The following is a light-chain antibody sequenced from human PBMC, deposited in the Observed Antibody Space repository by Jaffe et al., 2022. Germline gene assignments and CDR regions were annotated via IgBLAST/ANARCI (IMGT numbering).Light chain of an antibody. CDR3: SAWDSSLSAWV. J-gene: IGLJ3*02. CDR2: RNN. Sequence: QAGLTQPPSVSKGLRQTATLNCTGNSNNVGNQGAAWLQQHQGHPPKLLSYRNNNRPSGISERLSASRSGNTASLTITGLQPEDEADYYCSAWDSSLSAWVFGGGTKLTVL. V-gene: IGLV10-54*01. CDR1: SNNVGNQG.